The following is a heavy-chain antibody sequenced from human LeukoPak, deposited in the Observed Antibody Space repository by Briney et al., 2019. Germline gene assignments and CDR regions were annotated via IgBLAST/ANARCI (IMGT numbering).Heavy chain of an antibody. Sequence: GASAKVSCKASGYTFTGYYMHWVRQAPGQGLEWMGWINPNSGGTNYAQKFQGWVTMTRDTSISTAYMELSRLRSDDTAVYYCARGSIESGSYYYYFDYWGQGTLVTVSS. V-gene: IGHV1-2*04. CDR2: INPNSGGT. D-gene: IGHD1-26*01. CDR3: ARGSIESGSYYYYFDY. J-gene: IGHJ4*02. CDR1: GYTFTGYY.